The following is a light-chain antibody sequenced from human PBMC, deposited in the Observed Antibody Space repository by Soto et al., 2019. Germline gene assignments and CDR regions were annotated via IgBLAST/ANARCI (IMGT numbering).Light chain of an antibody. CDR2: GTS. J-gene: IGKJ1*01. CDR3: QQYGSSSWT. Sequence: EAELTQSPGTLSLSPGERATLSCRASQSVGSAYFAWYQQRPGQAPRLLIFGTSSRATGIPDRFSGSGSGTDFTLTISRLEPEDFAVYYCQQYGSSSWTFGQGTKVDIK. V-gene: IGKV3-20*01. CDR1: QSVGSAY.